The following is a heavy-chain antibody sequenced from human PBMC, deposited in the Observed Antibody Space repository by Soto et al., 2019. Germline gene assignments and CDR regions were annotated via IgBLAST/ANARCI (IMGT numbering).Heavy chain of an antibody. CDR1: GYTLTELS. CDR3: AREGVAGDYYDSSGYGVGAFDI. Sequence: GASVKVSCKVSGYTLTELSMHWVRQAPGKGLVWMGGFDPEDGETIYAQKFQGRVTIARDTSTSTAYMELSSLRSEDTAVYYCAREGVAGDYYDSSGYGVGAFDIWGQGTMVTVSS. CDR2: FDPEDGET. V-gene: IGHV1-24*01. J-gene: IGHJ3*02. D-gene: IGHD3-22*01.